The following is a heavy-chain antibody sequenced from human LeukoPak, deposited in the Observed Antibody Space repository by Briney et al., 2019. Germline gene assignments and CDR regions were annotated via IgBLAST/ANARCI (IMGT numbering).Heavy chain of an antibody. CDR2: INPSGGST. CDR1: GYTFTNYY. D-gene: IGHD3-22*01. Sequence: ASVKVSCKASGYTFTNYYIHWVRQAPGQGLECMGIINPSGGSTSYAQKFQGRVTMTRDMSTSTVYMELSSLRSEDTAVYYCARLAPYYDSSGCMDYWGQGTLVTVSS. V-gene: IGHV1-46*01. CDR3: ARLAPYYDSSGCMDY. J-gene: IGHJ4*02.